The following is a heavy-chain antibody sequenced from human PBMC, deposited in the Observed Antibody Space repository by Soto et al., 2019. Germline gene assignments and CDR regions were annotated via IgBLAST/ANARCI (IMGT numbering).Heavy chain of an antibody. CDR1: GFTFSSYW. CDR3: ARGLPVAGTAHWDY. V-gene: IGHV3-7*05. Sequence: EVHLVESGGGLVQPGGSLRLSCAASGFTFSSYWMSWVRQAPGKGLEWVANIKEDGTEKYYVDSVKGRFTISRDNAKNSLYLQMNSLRAEDTAVYYCARGLPVAGTAHWDYWGQGTLVTVSS. J-gene: IGHJ4*02. D-gene: IGHD6-19*01. CDR2: IKEDGTEK.